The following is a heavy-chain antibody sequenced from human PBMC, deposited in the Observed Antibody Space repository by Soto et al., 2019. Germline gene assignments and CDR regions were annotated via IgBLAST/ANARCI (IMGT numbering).Heavy chain of an antibody. CDR3: ASQDYYYGMDV. J-gene: IGHJ6*02. V-gene: IGHV4-39*01. CDR2: IYYSGST. Sequence: SETLTLTCTFSGGSISISSYYWGWIRQPPGKGLEWIGSIYYSGSTYYNPSLKSRVTISVDTSKNQFSLKLSSVTAADTAVYYCASQDYYYGMDVWGQGTTVTVSS. CDR1: GGSISISSYY.